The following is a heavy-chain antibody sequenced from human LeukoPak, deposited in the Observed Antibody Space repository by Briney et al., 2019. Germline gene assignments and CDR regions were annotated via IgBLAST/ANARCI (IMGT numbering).Heavy chain of an antibody. CDR1: GYTFTSYG. CDR2: ISAYNGNT. V-gene: IGHV1-18*01. D-gene: IGHD3-10*01. Sequence: ASVKVSCKASGYTFTSYGISWVRQAPGQGLEWMGWISAYNGNTNYAQKLQGRVTMTTDTSTSTAYMELRSLRSDDTAVYYCARDTMVRGVIGGRYGMDVWGQGTTVTVSS. J-gene: IGHJ6*02. CDR3: ARDTMVRGVIGGRYGMDV.